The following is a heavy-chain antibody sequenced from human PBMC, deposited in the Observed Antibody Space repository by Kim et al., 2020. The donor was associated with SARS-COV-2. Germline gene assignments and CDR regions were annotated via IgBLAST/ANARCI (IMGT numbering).Heavy chain of an antibody. D-gene: IGHD3-10*01. CDR2: IYYSGST. Sequence: SETLSLTCTVSGGSISSSSYYWGWIRQPPGKGLEWIGSIYYSGSTYYNPSLKSRVTISVDTSKNQFSLKLSSVTAADTAVYYCARQVVRGVIGYYGMDVWGQGTTVTVSS. J-gene: IGHJ6*02. V-gene: IGHV4-39*01. CDR3: ARQVVRGVIGYYGMDV. CDR1: GGSISSSSYY.